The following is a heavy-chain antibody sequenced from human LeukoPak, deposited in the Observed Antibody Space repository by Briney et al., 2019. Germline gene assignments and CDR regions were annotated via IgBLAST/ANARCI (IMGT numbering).Heavy chain of an antibody. D-gene: IGHD3-3*01. CDR1: GFTFSSYA. J-gene: IGHJ6*03. Sequence: GGSLRLSCAASGFTFSSYAMSWVRQAPGKGLEWVSAISDSGGSTYYADSVKGRFTISRDNSKNTLYLQMNSLRAEDTAVYYCAKDGQYYDFWSGYHDYYYYMDVWGKGTTVTVSS. V-gene: IGHV3-23*01. CDR2: ISDSGGST. CDR3: AKDGQYYDFWSGYHDYYYYMDV.